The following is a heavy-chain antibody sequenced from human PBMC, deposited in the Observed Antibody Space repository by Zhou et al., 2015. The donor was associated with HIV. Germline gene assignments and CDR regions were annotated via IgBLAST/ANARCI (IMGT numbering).Heavy chain of an antibody. CDR2: INPNSGGT. J-gene: IGHJ3*02. CDR1: GYTFTGYY. D-gene: IGHD3-9*01. Sequence: QVQLVQSGAEVKKPGASVKVSCKASGYTFTGYYMHWVRQAPGQGLEWMGWINPNSGGTNYAQKFQGRVTMTRDTSISTAYMELSRLRSDDTAVYYCARDRGFASLRYHEGAFDIWGQGTMVTVSS. V-gene: IGHV1-2*02. CDR3: ARDRGFASLRYHEGAFDI.